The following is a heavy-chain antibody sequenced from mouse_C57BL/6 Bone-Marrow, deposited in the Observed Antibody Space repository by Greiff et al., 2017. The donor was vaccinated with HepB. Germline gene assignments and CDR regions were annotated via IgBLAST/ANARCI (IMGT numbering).Heavy chain of an antibody. Sequence: EVQLQQSGPELVKPGASVKISCKASGYTFTDYYMNWVKQSHGKSLEWIGDINPNNGGTSYNQKFKGKATLTVDKSSSTAYMELRSLTSEDSAVYYCAREGIWDYWGQGTTRTVSS. V-gene: IGHV1-26*01. CDR2: INPNNGGT. J-gene: IGHJ2*01. CDR1: GYTFTDYY. CDR3: AREGIWDY.